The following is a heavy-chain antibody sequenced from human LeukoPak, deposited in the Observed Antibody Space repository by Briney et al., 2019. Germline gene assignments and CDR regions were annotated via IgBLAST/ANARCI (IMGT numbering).Heavy chain of an antibody. Sequence: DPSETLSLTCSVSGGSISSGDYYWSWIRQPPGEGLEWIGYIYYSGSTFYNPSLRSRVAISVHTSKNRFSLRLTSVTAADTAVYYCARAQIASKVDYWGQGTLVTVSS. V-gene: IGHV4-30-4*01. D-gene: IGHD2-15*01. J-gene: IGHJ4*02. CDR1: GGSISSGDYY. CDR2: IYYSGST. CDR3: ARAQIASKVDY.